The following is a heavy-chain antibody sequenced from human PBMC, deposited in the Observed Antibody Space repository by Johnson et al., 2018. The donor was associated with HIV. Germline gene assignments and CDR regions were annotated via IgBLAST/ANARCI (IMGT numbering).Heavy chain of an antibody. CDR1: GFTVSSNY. CDR2: IYSGGST. V-gene: IGHV3-66*02. CDR3: ARPGGDYSAFDI. J-gene: IGHJ3*02. D-gene: IGHD4-17*01. Sequence: EKLVESGGGLVQPGGSLRVSCAASGFTVSSNYMSWVRQAPGKGLEWVSVIYSGGSTYYADSVKGRFTISRDNSKNTLYLQMNSLRAEDTAVYYCARPGGDYSAFDIWGQGTMVTVSS.